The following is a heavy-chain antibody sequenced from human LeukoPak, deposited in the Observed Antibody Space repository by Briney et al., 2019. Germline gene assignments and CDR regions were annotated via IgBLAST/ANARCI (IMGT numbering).Heavy chain of an antibody. CDR2: ISYVGSNK. Sequence: GGSLRLSCAASGFTFSSYGMHWVRQAPGKGLEWVAVISYVGSNKYYADSVKGRFTISRDNSKNTLYLQMNSLRAEDTAVYYCAKDRSMTTVTPFDNWGQGTLVAVSS. D-gene: IGHD4-17*01. J-gene: IGHJ4*02. V-gene: IGHV3-30*18. CDR1: GFTFSSYG. CDR3: AKDRSMTTVTPFDN.